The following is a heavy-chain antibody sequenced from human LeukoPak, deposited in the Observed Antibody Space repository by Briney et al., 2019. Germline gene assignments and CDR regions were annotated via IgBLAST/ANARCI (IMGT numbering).Heavy chain of an antibody. Sequence: GGSLRLSCAASGFTFSSYAMSWVRQAPGKGLEWVSAISGSGGSTYYADSVKGRFTISRDNSKNTLYLQMNSLRAEDTAVYYCAKGPLSTMIIVVSYFDYWGQGTLVTVSS. CDR2: ISGSGGST. J-gene: IGHJ4*02. V-gene: IGHV3-23*01. CDR1: GFTFSSYA. CDR3: AKGPLSTMIIVVSYFDY. D-gene: IGHD3-22*01.